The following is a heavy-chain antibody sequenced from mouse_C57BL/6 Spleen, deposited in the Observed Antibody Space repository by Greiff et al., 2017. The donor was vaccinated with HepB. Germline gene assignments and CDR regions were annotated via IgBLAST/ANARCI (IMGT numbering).Heavy chain of an antibody. CDR1: GYTFTSYG. CDR2: IYPRSGNT. V-gene: IGHV1-81*01. J-gene: IGHJ3*01. Sequence: QVQLQQSGAELARPGASVKLSCKASGYTFTSYGISWVKQRTGQGLEWIGEIYPRSGNTYYNEKFKGKATLTADKSSSTAYMELRSLTSEDSAVYFCAIGTTVVAPVAYWGQGTLVTVSA. CDR3: AIGTTVVAPVAY. D-gene: IGHD1-1*01.